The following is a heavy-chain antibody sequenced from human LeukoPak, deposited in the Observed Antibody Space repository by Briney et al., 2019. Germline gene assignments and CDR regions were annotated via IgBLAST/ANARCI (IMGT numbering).Heavy chain of an antibody. CDR1: GGSFSGYY. CDR2: IYYSGST. CDR3: ARDLYYMDV. V-gene: IGHV4-59*01. Sequence: SETLSLTCAVYGGSFSGYYWSWIRQPPGKGLEWIGYIYYSGSTNYNPSLKSRVTISVDTSKNQFSLKLSSVTAADTAVYYCARDLYYMDVWGKGTTVTISS. J-gene: IGHJ6*03.